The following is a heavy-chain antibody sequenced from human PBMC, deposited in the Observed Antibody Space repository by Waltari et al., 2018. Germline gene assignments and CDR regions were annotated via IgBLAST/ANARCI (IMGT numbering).Heavy chain of an antibody. V-gene: IGHV3-23*01. Sequence: EVQLLESGGGLVQPGGSLRLSCAASGFTFSSYAMSWVRQAPGKGLEWVSAISGSGGSTYYADVVKGRFTISRDNSKNTLYLQMNSLRAEDTAVYYCARDFYDSSGYYEEEYFQHWGQGTLVTVSS. J-gene: IGHJ1*01. D-gene: IGHD3-22*01. CDR1: GFTFSSYA. CDR3: ARDFYDSSGYYEEEYFQH. CDR2: ISGSGGST.